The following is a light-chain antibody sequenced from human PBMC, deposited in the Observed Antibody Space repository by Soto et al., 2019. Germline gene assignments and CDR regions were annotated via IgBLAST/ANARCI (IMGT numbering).Light chain of an antibody. J-gene: IGLJ1*01. Sequence: ALTQPPSVSGAPWQRVTISCTWISSNIGATYDVQWYQQLPGTAPKLLIYGNSNRPSGVPDRFSGSKSGTSASLAITGLQADDEADYYCQSYDSSLSAHYVFGTGTKVPVL. V-gene: IGLV1-40*01. CDR2: GNS. CDR1: SSNIGATYD. CDR3: QSYDSSLSAHYV.